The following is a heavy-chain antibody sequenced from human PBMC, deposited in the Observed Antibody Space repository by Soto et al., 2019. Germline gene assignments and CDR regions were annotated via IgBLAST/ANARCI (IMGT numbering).Heavy chain of an antibody. CDR3: ARGYCSSTSCYFQFAP. J-gene: IGHJ5*02. Sequence: GASVKVSCKASGYTFTSYAMHWVRQAPGQRLEWMGWINAGNGNTKYSQKFQGRVTITRDTSASTAYMELSSLRSEDTAVYYCARGYCSSTSCYFQFAPWGQGTLVTVSS. D-gene: IGHD2-2*01. CDR2: INAGNGNT. V-gene: IGHV1-3*01. CDR1: GYTFTSYA.